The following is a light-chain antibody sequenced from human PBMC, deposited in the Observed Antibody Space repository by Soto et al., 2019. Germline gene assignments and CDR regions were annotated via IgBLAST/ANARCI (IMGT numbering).Light chain of an antibody. V-gene: IGLV4-60*03. J-gene: IGLJ2*01. CDR3: ETWDSNTRV. CDR2: LEGSGSY. CDR1: SGHSSYI. Sequence: QAVVTQSSSASASLGSSVKLTCTLSSGHSSYIIAWHQQQPGKAPRYLMKLEGSGSYNKGSGVPDRFSGSSSGADRYLTIANLQSEDAADYYCETWDSNTRVFGGGTKLTVL.